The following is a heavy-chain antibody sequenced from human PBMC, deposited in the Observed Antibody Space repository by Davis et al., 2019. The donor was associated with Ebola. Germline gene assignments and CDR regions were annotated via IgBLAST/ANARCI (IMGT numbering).Heavy chain of an antibody. J-gene: IGHJ4*02. CDR1: GYTFIECF. Sequence: ASVKVSCKTSGYTFIECFIHWVRQATGQGLEWIGWMNPNSANTGYAQNFQGRVTMTRNTSISTAYMELSSLRSEDTAVYYCARVGAVVVVGNFDYWGLGTLVTVSS. CDR3: ARVGAVVVVGNFDY. CDR2: MNPNSANT. D-gene: IGHD2-2*01. V-gene: IGHV1-8*01.